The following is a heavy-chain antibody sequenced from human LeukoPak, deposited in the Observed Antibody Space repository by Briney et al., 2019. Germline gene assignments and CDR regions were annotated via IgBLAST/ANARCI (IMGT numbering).Heavy chain of an antibody. CDR2: IYYSGST. Sequence: SETLSLTCTVSGGSISSYYWSWIRQPPGKGLEWIGYIYYSGSTNYNPSLKSRVTISVDTSKNQFSLKLSSVTAADTAVYYCASLLLMDCSGGSCYSGGGDYYGMDVWGQGTTVTVSS. CDR1: GGSISSYY. V-gene: IGHV4-59*08. J-gene: IGHJ6*02. D-gene: IGHD2-15*01. CDR3: ASLLLMDCSGGSCYSGGGDYYGMDV.